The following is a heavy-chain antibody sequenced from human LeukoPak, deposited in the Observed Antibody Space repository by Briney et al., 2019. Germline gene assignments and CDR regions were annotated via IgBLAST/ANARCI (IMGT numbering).Heavy chain of an antibody. Sequence: GGSLRLSCAASGFTFSSYGMSWVRQAPGKGLEWVAFIRYDGSNKYYADSVKGRFTISRDNSKNTLYLQMNSLRAEDTAVYYCAKDHCSSTSCYDQDYYYYYYMDVWGKGTTVTISS. V-gene: IGHV3-30*02. CDR1: GFTFSSYG. CDR3: AKDHCSSTSCYDQDYYYYYYMDV. J-gene: IGHJ6*03. CDR2: IRYDGSNK. D-gene: IGHD2-2*01.